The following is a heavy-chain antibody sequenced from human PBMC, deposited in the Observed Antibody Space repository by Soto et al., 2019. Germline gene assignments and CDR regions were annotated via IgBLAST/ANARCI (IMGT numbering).Heavy chain of an antibody. V-gene: IGHV4-34*01. J-gene: IGHJ4*02. CDR1: GGSISSYY. CDR2: INHSGSA. D-gene: IGHD6-19*01. Sequence: SETLSLTCTVSGGSISSYYWSWIRQPPGKGLEWIGQINHSGSASYNPSLKSRVTISVHTSNSQFSLELSSVTAADTAVYYCARGLITGSHYSGGWYYFDSWGQGTQVTVSS. CDR3: ARGLITGSHYSGGWYYFDS.